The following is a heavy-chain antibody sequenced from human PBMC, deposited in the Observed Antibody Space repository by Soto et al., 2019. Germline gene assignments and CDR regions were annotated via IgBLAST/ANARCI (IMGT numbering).Heavy chain of an antibody. J-gene: IGHJ4*02. CDR3: AKDRGITMIVAPQTAALYFDY. CDR2: ISGSGGST. V-gene: IGHV3-23*01. Sequence: GGSLRLSCAASGFTFSSYAMSWVRQAPGKGLEWVSAISGSGGSTYYADSVKGRFTISRDNSKNTLYLQMNSLRAEDTAVYYCAKDRGITMIVAPQTAALYFDYWGQGTLVTVSS. D-gene: IGHD3-22*01. CDR1: GFTFSSYA.